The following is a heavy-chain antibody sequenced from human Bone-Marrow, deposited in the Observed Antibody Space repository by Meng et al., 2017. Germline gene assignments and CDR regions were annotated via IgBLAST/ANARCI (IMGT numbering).Heavy chain of an antibody. D-gene: IGHD2-15*01. CDR3: ARGEGYCSGGSCYTNWFDP. J-gene: IGHJ5*02. CDR1: GFTFSSYA. CDR2: ISGSGGST. Sequence: GGSLRLSCAASGFTFSSYAMSWVRQAPGKGLEWVSAISGSGGSTYYADSVKGRFTISRDNSKNTLYLQMNSLRAEDTAVYYCARGEGYCSGGSCYTNWFDPWGQGTLVTVSS. V-gene: IGHV3-23*01.